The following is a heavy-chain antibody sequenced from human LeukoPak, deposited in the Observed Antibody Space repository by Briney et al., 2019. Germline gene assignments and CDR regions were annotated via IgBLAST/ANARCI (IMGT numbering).Heavy chain of an antibody. CDR2: IIPIFGTA. CDR1: GGTFSSYA. J-gene: IGHJ4*02. V-gene: IGHV1-69*05. Sequence: SVKVSCKASGGTFSSYAISWVRQAPGQGLGWMGRIIPIFGTANYAQKFQGRVTITTDESTSTAYMELSSLRSEDTAVYYCAREEYYYGSGSYLSFYFDYWGQGTLVTVSS. D-gene: IGHD3-10*01. CDR3: AREEYYYGSGSYLSFYFDY.